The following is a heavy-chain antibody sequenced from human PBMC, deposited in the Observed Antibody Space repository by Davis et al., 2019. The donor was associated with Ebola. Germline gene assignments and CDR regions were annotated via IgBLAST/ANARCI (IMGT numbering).Heavy chain of an antibody. D-gene: IGHD2-2*01. V-gene: IGHV4-34*01. Sequence: PSETLSLTCAVYGGSFSDYYWRWIRQPPGKGPEWIAEINQSGSSNYNPSLQSRFTISVDTSKNQFSLKLSCVTAADTAVFYCARARCYQLLCPHDYYYPMDVWGQGTTVTVSS. J-gene: IGHJ6*02. CDR2: INQSGSS. CDR1: GGSFSDYY. CDR3: ARARCYQLLCPHDYYYPMDV.